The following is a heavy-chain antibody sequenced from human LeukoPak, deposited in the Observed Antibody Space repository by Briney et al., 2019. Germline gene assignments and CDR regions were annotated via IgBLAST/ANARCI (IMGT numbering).Heavy chain of an antibody. CDR1: GFTFDDYA. Sequence: PGRSLRLSCAASGFTFDDYAMHWVRQAPGKGLEWVSGISWNSGSIGYADSVKGRFTISRDNAKNSLYLQMNSLRAEDTALYYCARDVPHNWFDTWGQGTLVTVSS. CDR2: ISWNSGSI. J-gene: IGHJ5*02. CDR3: ARDVPHNWFDT. V-gene: IGHV3-9*01.